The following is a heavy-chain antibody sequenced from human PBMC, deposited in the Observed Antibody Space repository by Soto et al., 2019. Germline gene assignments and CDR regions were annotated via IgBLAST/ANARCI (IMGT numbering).Heavy chain of an antibody. Sequence: SETLSLTCTVSSGSISSYYWSWIRQSPGEGLEWIGYIYYSGSTNYNPSLKGRLTISVDTAKNQFTLQLTSVTVADTAVYYCATSYGNAWYTNWGQGTQVTVSS. J-gene: IGHJ4*02. CDR1: SGSISSYY. D-gene: IGHD6-13*01. V-gene: IGHV4-59*01. CDR2: IYYSGST. CDR3: ATSYGNAWYTN.